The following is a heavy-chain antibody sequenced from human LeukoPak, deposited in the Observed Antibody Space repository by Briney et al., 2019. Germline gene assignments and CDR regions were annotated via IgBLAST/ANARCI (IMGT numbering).Heavy chain of an antibody. CDR3: ARDPTFYYMDV. CDR2: INPSGGST. V-gene: IGHV1-46*01. Sequence: ASVKVSCKGSGGTFTSYYMHWVRQAPGQGLEWMGIINPSGGSTSYAQKFQGRVTMTRDTSTSTVYMELSSLRSEDTAVYYCARDPTFYYMDVWGKGTTVTVSS. CDR1: GGTFTSYY. J-gene: IGHJ6*03. D-gene: IGHD2-15*01.